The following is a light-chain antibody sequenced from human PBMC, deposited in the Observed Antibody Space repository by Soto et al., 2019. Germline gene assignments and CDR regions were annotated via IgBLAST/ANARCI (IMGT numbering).Light chain of an antibody. V-gene: IGKV3-15*01. CDR3: KQHNKGPPT. J-gene: IGKJ1*01. CDR2: GAS. Sequence: ELVMTQSPAPLSVSPGERATLSCRASQFVSTNLAWYQQRPGQAPRLLIYGASTRAIGVPARFSGSGSGTEFTLTISSLQSEDLAVYYCKQHNKGPPTFGQECKVDI. CDR1: QFVSTN.